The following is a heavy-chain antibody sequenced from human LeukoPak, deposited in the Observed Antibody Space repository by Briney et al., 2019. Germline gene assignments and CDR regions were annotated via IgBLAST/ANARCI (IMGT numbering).Heavy chain of an antibody. D-gene: IGHD6-13*01. CDR1: GGSISSGSYY. V-gene: IGHV4-61*02. CDR2: IYTSGST. J-gene: IGHJ6*03. CDR3: ARQYSSSSWDYYYYYMDV. Sequence: PSQTLSLTCTVSGGSISSGSYYWSWIRQPAGKGLEWIGRIYTSGSTNYNPSLKSRVTISVDTSKNQFSLKLSSVTAADTAVYYCARQYSSSSWDYYYYYMDVWGKGTTVTVSS.